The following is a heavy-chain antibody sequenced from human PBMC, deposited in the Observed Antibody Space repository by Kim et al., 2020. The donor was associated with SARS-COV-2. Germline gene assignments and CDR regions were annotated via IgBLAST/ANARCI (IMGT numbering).Heavy chain of an antibody. D-gene: IGHD3-3*01. J-gene: IGHJ4*02. CDR2: IYYSGST. V-gene: IGHV4-31*03. Sequence: SETLSLTCTVSGGSISSGGHYWSWIRQHPGKGLEWIGYIYYSGSTYYNPSLKSRVTISVDTSKNQFSLKLSSVTAADTAVYYCARAPLTIFGVVIQNFDYWGQGTLVTVSS. CDR1: GGSISSGGHY. CDR3: ARAPLTIFGVVIQNFDY.